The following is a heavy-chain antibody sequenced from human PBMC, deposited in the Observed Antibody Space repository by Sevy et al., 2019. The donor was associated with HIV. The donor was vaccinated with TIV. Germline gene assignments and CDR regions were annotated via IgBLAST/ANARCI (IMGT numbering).Heavy chain of an antibody. CDR2: INHSGST. J-gene: IGHJ6*02. V-gene: IGHV4-34*01. Sequence: SETLSLTCAVYGGSFSGYCWSWIRQPPGKGLEWIGEINHSGSTNYNPSLKSRVTISVDTSKNQFSQKLSSVTAADTAVYYCARAGKDIVVVPAAAPYYYYGMDVWGQGTTVTVSS. D-gene: IGHD2-2*01. CDR1: GGSFSGYC. CDR3: ARAGKDIVVVPAAAPYYYYGMDV.